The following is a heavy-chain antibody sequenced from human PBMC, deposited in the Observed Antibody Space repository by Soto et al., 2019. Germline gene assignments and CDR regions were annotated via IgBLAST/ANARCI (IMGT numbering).Heavy chain of an antibody. CDR3: ARDADFWSGYYYYYYMDV. CDR2: IWYDGSNK. V-gene: IGHV3-33*01. Sequence: GGSLRLSCAASGFTFSSYGMHWVRQAPGKGLEWVAVIWYDGSNKYYADSVKGRFTISRDNSKNTLYLQMNSLRAEDTAVYYCARDADFWSGYYYYYYMDVWGKGTTVTVSS. J-gene: IGHJ6*03. CDR1: GFTFSSYG. D-gene: IGHD3-3*01.